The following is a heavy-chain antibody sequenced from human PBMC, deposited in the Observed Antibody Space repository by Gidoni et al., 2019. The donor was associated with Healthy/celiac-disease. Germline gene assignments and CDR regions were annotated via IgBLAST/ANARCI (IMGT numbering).Heavy chain of an antibody. CDR2: MSGSGGST. CDR3: AKDKEEAARLRYYYGMDV. V-gene: IGHV3-23*04. Sequence: EVQLVESGGGLVQPGGSLVPSGPASEFPFTSSAWSWVRQAPGKGLVWVSAMSGSGGSTYYADSVKGRFTISRDNSKNTLYLQMNSLRAEDTAVYYCAKDKEEAARLRYYYGMDVWGQGTTVTVSS. J-gene: IGHJ6*02. D-gene: IGHD6-6*01. CDR1: EFPFTSSA.